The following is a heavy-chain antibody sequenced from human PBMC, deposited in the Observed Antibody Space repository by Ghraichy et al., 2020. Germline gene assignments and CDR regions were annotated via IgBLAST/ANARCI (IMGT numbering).Heavy chain of an antibody. CDR2: ISSSSSYI. V-gene: IGHV3-21*01. CDR3: ARVRTRGFSGYDHFDS. J-gene: IGHJ4*02. Sequence: GGSLRLSCAASGFTFSSYSMNWVRQAPGKGLEWVSSISSSSSYIYYADSVKGRFTISRDNAKNSVFLQMNSLRAGDTAVYYCARVRTRGFSGYDHFDSWGQGTLVRVSS. D-gene: IGHD5-12*01. CDR1: GFTFSSYS.